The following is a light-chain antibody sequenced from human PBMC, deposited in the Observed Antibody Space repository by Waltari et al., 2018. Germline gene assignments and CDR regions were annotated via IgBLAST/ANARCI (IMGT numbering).Light chain of an antibody. Sequence: EVVLTQSPGTLSLSPGERATLACRASQRVGTSFAWYQQKPGQAPRLLTYGASRRATGIPDRFSGSGAGTDFSLTISRLEPEDFAVYYCQHYVRLPATFGQGTKVEI. J-gene: IGKJ1*01. CDR3: QHYVRLPAT. CDR1: QRVGTS. CDR2: GAS. V-gene: IGKV3-20*01.